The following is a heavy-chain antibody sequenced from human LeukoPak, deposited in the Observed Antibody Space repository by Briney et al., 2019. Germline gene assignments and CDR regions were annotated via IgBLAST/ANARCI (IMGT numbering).Heavy chain of an antibody. CDR2: INPNSGGT. V-gene: IGHV1-2*02. CDR3: AKSIAARPGYFDY. Sequence: ASVKVSCKASGYTFTGYYMHWVRQAPGQGLGWMGWINPNSGGTNYAQKFQGRVTMTRDTSISTAYMELSRLRSDDTAVYYCAKSIAARPGYFDYWGQGTLVTVSS. CDR1: GYTFTGYY. J-gene: IGHJ4*02. D-gene: IGHD6-6*01.